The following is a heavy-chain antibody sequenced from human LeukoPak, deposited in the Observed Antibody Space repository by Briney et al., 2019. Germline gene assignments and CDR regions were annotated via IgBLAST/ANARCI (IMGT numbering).Heavy chain of an antibody. CDR1: GFTFSSYV. CDR2: ISYDGTNK. CDR3: AKDRDSRPGIAAAGPHY. D-gene: IGHD6-13*01. Sequence: GGSLRLSCAASGFTFSSYVMHWVRQAPGKGLEWVALISYDGTNKYYADSVKGRFTISRDNSKNTLYLQMNSLRAEDTALYYCAKDRDSRPGIAAAGPHYWGQGTTVTVSS. V-gene: IGHV3-30*18. J-gene: IGHJ6*02.